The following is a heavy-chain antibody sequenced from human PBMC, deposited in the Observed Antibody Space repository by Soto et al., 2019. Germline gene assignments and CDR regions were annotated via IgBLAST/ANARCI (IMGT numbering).Heavy chain of an antibody. D-gene: IGHD2-21*02. CDR1: GFTFSSYA. CDR3: AKFGLKYGGNSGLDY. CDR2: ISGSGGST. J-gene: IGHJ4*02. V-gene: IGHV3-23*01. Sequence: GGSLRLSCAASGFTFSSYAMSWVRQAPGKGLEWVSAISGSGGSTYYADSVKGRFTISRDNSKNTLYLQMNSLRAEDTAVYYCAKFGLKYGGNSGLDYWGQGTLVTVSS.